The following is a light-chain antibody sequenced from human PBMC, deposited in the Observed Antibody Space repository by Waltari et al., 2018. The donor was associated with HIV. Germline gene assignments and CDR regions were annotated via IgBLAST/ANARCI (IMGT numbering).Light chain of an antibody. CDR2: YDT. Sequence: SSLLTQTPSVSVAPGKTARVTCGGNNIERKSVHWYQQKPGQAPLLVIYYDTDRPSGIPERFSGSNSGNTATLPISRVGDGDEADYYCQVWDSTTDHVLFGGGTRLTVL. CDR3: QVWDSTTDHVL. V-gene: IGLV3-21*04. CDR1: NIERKS. J-gene: IGLJ2*01.